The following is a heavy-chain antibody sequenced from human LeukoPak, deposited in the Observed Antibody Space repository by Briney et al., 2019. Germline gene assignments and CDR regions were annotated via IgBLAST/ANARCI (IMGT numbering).Heavy chain of an antibody. CDR1: GYSMSSGYY. CDR2: IFHSGNS. Sequence: SETLSLTCTVSGYSMSSGYYWGWIRQPPGKGLQWIGSIFHSGNSYYNPSLKSRVTISVDTSKNQFSLKLSSVTAADTAVYFCARGPYSYDSSGAFDIWGQGTMVTVSS. CDR3: ARGPYSYDSSGAFDI. D-gene: IGHD3-22*01. J-gene: IGHJ3*02. V-gene: IGHV4-38-2*02.